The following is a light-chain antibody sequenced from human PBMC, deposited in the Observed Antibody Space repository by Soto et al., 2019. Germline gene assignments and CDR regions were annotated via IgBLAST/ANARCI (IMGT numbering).Light chain of an antibody. J-gene: IGKJ4*01. Sequence: PGERATLSCMTSQSVRSNLAWYQQKPGQAPRLLIYGASTRATGIPAGLSGSGSETDFTLTISSLQPEDSATYYCQQTNTFPLTFGGGTKVDIK. CDR3: QQTNTFPLT. CDR2: GAS. V-gene: IGKV3-15*01. CDR1: QSVRSN.